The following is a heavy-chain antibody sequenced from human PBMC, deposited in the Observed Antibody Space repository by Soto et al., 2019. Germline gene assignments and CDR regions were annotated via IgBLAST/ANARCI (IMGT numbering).Heavy chain of an antibody. J-gene: IGHJ6*02. V-gene: IGHV1-69*12. CDR3: ASNGFGETYYYGMDV. Sequence: QVQLVQSGAEVKKPGSSVKVSCKASGGTFSSYASNWVRQAPGQGLEWMGGIIPIFGTADYAQKFQGRVTITADESTSTAYMELSSLRSEDTAVYYCASNGFGETYYYGMDVWGQGTTITVSS. D-gene: IGHD3-10*01. CDR1: GGTFSSYA. CDR2: IIPIFGTA.